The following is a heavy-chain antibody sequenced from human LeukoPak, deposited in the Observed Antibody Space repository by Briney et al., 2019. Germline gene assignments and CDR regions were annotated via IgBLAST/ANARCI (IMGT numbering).Heavy chain of an antibody. D-gene: IGHD5-18*01. Sequence: SETLSLTCTVSGGSITSSNYYWGWIRQPPGKGLEWIGSIYYSGRTYYNPSLKSRVTISVDTSKNQFSLKLSSVTAADTGVYYCAAPLRSDTAMVMPEHWGQGTLVIVSS. CDR3: AAPLRSDTAMVMPEH. CDR2: IYYSGRT. CDR1: GGSITSSNYY. V-gene: IGHV4-39*01. J-gene: IGHJ1*01.